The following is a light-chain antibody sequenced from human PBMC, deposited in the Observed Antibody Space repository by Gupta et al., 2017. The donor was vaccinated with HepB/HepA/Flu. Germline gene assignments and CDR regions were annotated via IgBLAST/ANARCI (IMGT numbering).Light chain of an antibody. CDR3: QQYNSYWT. CDR2: KAS. V-gene: IGKV1-5*03. Sequence: DIQMTQSPFTLSASVGDRVTITSRASQSISSWLGWYQQKPGKAPKLLIYKASRLESGVPSRCSGSGSGTEFTLTSSSLQPDDFANYYCQQYNSYWTFGQGTKVEIK. J-gene: IGKJ1*01. CDR1: QSISSW.